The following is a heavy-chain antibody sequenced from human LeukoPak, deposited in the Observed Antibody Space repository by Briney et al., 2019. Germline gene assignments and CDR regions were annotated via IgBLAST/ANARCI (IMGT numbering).Heavy chain of an antibody. Sequence: GGSLRLSCAASGFTFSSYAMSWVRQAPGKGLEWVSAISGSGGSTYYADSVKGRLTTSRDNSKNTLYLQMNSLRAEDTAVYYCAKDRRETDYPDYWGQGTLVTVSS. D-gene: IGHD1-26*01. CDR2: ISGSGGST. CDR1: GFTFSSYA. J-gene: IGHJ4*02. CDR3: AKDRRETDYPDY. V-gene: IGHV3-23*01.